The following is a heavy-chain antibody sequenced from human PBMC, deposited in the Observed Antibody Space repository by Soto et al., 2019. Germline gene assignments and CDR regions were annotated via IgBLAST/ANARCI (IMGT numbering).Heavy chain of an antibody. CDR3: ARDLALGIAAVGWFDP. CDR1: GGSVSSGSYY. D-gene: IGHD6-13*01. Sequence: QVQLQESGPGLVKPSETLSLTCTVSGGSVSSGSYYWSWIRQPPGKGLEWIGYIYYIGSTNYNPSPQSRVTISVDTSKNQFSLKLSSVTAADSAVYYCARDLALGIAAVGWFDPWGQGTLVTVSS. CDR2: IYYIGST. J-gene: IGHJ5*02. V-gene: IGHV4-61*01.